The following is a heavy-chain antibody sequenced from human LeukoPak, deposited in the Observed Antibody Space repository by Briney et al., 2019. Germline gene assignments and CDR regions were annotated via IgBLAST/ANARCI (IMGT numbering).Heavy chain of an antibody. V-gene: IGHV4-34*01. CDR3: ARGSSSVVIAAAGPHQPNWFDP. CDR1: GGSFSGYY. J-gene: IGHJ5*02. Sequence: SETLSLTCAVYGGSFSGYYWSWTRQPPGKGLEWIGEINHSGSTNYNPSLKSRVTISVDTSKNQFSLKLSSVTAADTAVYYCARGSSSVVIAAAGPHQPNWFDPWGQGTLVTVSS. CDR2: INHSGST. D-gene: IGHD6-13*01.